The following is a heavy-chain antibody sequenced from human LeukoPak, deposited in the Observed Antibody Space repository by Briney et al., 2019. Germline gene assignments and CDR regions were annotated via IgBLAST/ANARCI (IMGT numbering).Heavy chain of an antibody. CDR1: GVSITNDD. Sequence: SETLSLTCTVSGVSITNDDWNWIRQPPGKGLEWIGYIYYTGSTSYNPSLKSRVTISVDTSKSQFSLKLSSVTAADTAVYYCARQNTFTIWGQGTVVTVSS. D-gene: IGHD2/OR15-2a*01. J-gene: IGHJ3*02. V-gene: IGHV4-59*08. CDR3: ARQNTFTI. CDR2: IYYTGST.